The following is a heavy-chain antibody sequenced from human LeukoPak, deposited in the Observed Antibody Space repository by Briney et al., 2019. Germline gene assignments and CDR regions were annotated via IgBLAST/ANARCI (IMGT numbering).Heavy chain of an antibody. CDR2: INHSGST. Sequence: SETLSLTCAVYGGSFSGYYWSWIRQPPGKGLEWIGEINHSGSTNYNPSLKSRVTISVDTSKNQFSLKLSSVTAADTAVYYCARRSTAGYCTNGVCYLLDYWGQGTLVTVSS. D-gene: IGHD2-8*01. J-gene: IGHJ4*02. CDR1: GGSFSGYY. V-gene: IGHV4-34*01. CDR3: ARRSTAGYCTNGVCYLLDY.